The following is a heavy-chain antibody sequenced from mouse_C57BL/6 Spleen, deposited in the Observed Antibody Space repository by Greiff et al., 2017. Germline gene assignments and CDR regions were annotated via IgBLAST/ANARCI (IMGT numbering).Heavy chain of an antibody. D-gene: IGHD1-1*01. CDR3: ARVLLRYAMDY. V-gene: IGHV5-16*01. J-gene: IGHJ4*01. Sequence: EVKLVESEGGLVQPGSSMQLSCTASGFTFSDYYLAWVRQVPEKGLEWVANINYDGSSTYYLDSLKSSFIISRDNAKNMLYLQMSSLKSDYTVSYYCARVLLRYAMDYWGQGTSVTVSS. CDR2: INYDGSST. CDR1: GFTFSDYY.